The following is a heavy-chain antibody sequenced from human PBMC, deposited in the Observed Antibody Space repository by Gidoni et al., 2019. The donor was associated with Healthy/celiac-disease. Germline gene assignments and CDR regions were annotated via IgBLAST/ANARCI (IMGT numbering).Heavy chain of an antibody. CDR2: ISSSSSYI. V-gene: IGHV3-21*06. Sequence: EVQLVESGGGLVKPGGSLRLSCAASGFPFSRYSMNWVRQAPGKGLGLVSSISSSSSYIYYAYSVKGRFTISRDNAKNSLYLQMNSLRAEDTAVYYCARDLYDSSGYLDAFDIWGQGTMVTVSS. J-gene: IGHJ3*02. CDR3: ARDLYDSSGYLDAFDI. D-gene: IGHD3-22*01. CDR1: GFPFSRYS.